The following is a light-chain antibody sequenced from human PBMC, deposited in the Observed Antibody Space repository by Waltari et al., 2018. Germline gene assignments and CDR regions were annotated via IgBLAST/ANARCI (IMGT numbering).Light chain of an antibody. V-gene: IGLV2-14*03. CDR1: SRYVGGYDY. J-gene: IGLJ1*01. Sequence: ALTHPASVSGSPGHSIPISCPGCSRYVGGYDYVSWYQQQPGKVPKLIIYDVNNRPSGISHRFSGSKSGNTASLTISGLQADDEADYYCSSYTSTSNLEVFGTGT. CDR2: DVN. CDR3: SSYTSTSNLEV.